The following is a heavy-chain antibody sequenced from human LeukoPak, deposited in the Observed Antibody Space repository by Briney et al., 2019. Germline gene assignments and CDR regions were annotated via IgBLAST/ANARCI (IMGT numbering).Heavy chain of an antibody. CDR3: ANYLSGLQGY. D-gene: IGHD3-3*01. J-gene: IGHJ4*02. Sequence: GGSLRLSCAASGFTFSSYAMHWVRQAPGKGLEWVAVISYDGSNKYYADSVKGRFTISRDNSKNTLYLQMNSLRAEDTAVYYCANYLSGLQGYWGQGTLVTVSS. CDR1: GFTFSSYA. V-gene: IGHV3-30*04. CDR2: ISYDGSNK.